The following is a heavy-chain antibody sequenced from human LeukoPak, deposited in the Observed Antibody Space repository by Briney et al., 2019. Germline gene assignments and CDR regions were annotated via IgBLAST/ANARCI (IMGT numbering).Heavy chain of an antibody. CDR2: ISNSGGST. D-gene: IGHD3-10*01. V-gene: IGHV3-23*01. CDR1: GFTFSSYA. J-gene: IGHJ4*02. CDR3: AKRASGSGTSLYYFDY. Sequence: GGALRLSCAASGFTFSSYAMSWVRQAPGKGLEWVSVISNSGGSTFYEDSVKGRFTISRDNSKNTLYLQMNSLRAEDTAVYYCAKRASGSGTSLYYFDYWGKGTLVTVSS.